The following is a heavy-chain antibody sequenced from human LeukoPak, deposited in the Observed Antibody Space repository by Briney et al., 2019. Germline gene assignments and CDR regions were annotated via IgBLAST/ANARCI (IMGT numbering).Heavy chain of an antibody. Sequence: GASVKVSCKASGYTFTGYYMHWVRQAPGQGLEWMGWINPNSGGTNYAQKFQGRVTMTRDTSISTAYMELSRLRSDDTAVYYCARGDKYNWNDGNYFDYWGQGTLVTVSS. CDR1: GYTFTGYY. J-gene: IGHJ4*02. V-gene: IGHV1-2*02. CDR2: INPNSGGT. D-gene: IGHD1-1*01. CDR3: ARGDKYNWNDGNYFDY.